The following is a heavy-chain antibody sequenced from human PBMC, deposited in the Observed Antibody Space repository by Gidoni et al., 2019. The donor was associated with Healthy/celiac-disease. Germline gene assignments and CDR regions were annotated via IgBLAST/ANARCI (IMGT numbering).Heavy chain of an antibody. Sequence: SSYAMHWVRQAPGKGLAWVAVISYDGSNKYYADSVKGRFTISRDNSKNTLYLQMNSLRAEDAAVYYCARDQGSSWYFYFDYWGQGTLVTVSS. CDR3: ARDQGSSWYFYFDY. D-gene: IGHD6-13*01. V-gene: IGHV3-30-3*01. CDR2: ISYDGSNK. J-gene: IGHJ4*02. CDR1: SSYA.